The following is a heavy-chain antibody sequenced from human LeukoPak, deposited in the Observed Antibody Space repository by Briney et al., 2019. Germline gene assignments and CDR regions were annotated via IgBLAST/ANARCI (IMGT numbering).Heavy chain of an antibody. CDR3: ARRRDLYSGSYYPFDY. J-gene: IGHJ4*02. Sequence: GESLKISCKGSGYSFTNYWIGWVRQIPGKGLKWMGIIYPGYSDARYSPSFQGQVTISADKSISTAYLQWSSLKASDTAMYYCARRRDLYSGSYYPFDYWGQGTLVTVSS. CDR1: GYSFTNYW. V-gene: IGHV5-51*01. D-gene: IGHD1-26*01. CDR2: IYPGYSDA.